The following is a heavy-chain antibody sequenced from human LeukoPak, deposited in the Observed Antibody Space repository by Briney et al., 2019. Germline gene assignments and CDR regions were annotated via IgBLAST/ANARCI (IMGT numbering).Heavy chain of an antibody. CDR3: ARDGIAAAGTKDDGYFQH. CDR2: INTNTGNP. J-gene: IGHJ1*01. D-gene: IGHD6-13*01. CDR1: GGTFSSYA. V-gene: IGHV7-4-1*02. Sequence: ASVKVSCKASGGTFSSYAISWVRQAPGQGLEWMGWINTNTGNPTYAQGFTGRFVFSLDTSVSTAYLQISSLKAEDTAVYYCARDGIAAAGTKDDGYFQHWGQGTLVTVSS.